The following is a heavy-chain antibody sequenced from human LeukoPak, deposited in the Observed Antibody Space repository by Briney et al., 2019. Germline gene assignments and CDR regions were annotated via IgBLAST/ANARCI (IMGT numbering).Heavy chain of an antibody. CDR2: IIGGGGST. CDR1: GFPFSSHG. D-gene: IGHD2-2*01. Sequence: GGSLRLSCAASGFPFSSHGMSWVRQAPGKGLEWVSGIIGGGGSTYYADSVKGRFTISGDNSRNTLYLQMNSLRAEDTAVYYCAHGAMYQLDYWGQGTLVTVSS. V-gene: IGHV3-23*01. CDR3: AHGAMYQLDY. J-gene: IGHJ4*02.